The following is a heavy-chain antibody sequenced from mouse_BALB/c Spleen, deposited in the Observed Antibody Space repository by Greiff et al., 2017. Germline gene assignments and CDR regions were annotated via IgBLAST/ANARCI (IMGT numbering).Heavy chain of an antibody. Sequence: VQLQQSGAELVKPGASVKLSCKASGYTFTSYYMYWVKQRPGQGLEWIGEINPSNGGTNFNEKFKSKATLTVDKSSSTAYMQLSSLTSEDSAVYYCTRKKYGNYGAMDYWGQGTSVTVSS. CDR1: GYTFTSYY. CDR2: INPSNGGT. D-gene: IGHD2-10*02. V-gene: IGHV1S81*02. CDR3: TRKKYGNYGAMDY. J-gene: IGHJ4*01.